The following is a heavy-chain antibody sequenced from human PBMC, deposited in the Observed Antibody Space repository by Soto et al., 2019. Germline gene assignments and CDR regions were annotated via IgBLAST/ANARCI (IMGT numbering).Heavy chain of an antibody. CDR3: ARGKWGGYCSSTSCSREYYFDY. CDR2: IYYSGST. V-gene: IGHV4-31*02. J-gene: IGHJ4*02. Sequence: PSETLSLTCTVSGGSISSGGYYWSWIRQHPGKGLEWIGYIYYSGSTYYNPSLKSRVTISVDTSKNQSSLKLSSVTAAYTAVYYCARGKWGGYCSSTSCSREYYFDYWGQGTLVTVSS. D-gene: IGHD2-2*01. CDR1: GGSISSGGYY.